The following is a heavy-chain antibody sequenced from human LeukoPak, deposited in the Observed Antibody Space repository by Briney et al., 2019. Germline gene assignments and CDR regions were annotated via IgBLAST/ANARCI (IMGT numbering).Heavy chain of an antibody. CDR1: GFTFSSYA. Sequence: GGSLRLSCAASGFTFSSYAMHWVRQAPGKGLEWVAVISYDGSNKCYADSVKGRFTISRDNSKNTLYLQMNSLRAEDTAVYYCAKDIDTAMVQPYYFDYWGQGTLVTVSS. J-gene: IGHJ4*02. CDR3: AKDIDTAMVQPYYFDY. D-gene: IGHD5-18*01. V-gene: IGHV3-30-3*01. CDR2: ISYDGSNK.